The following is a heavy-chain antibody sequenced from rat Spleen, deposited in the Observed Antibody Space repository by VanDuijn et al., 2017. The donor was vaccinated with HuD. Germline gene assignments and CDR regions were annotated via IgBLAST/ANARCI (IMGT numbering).Heavy chain of an antibody. J-gene: IGHJ3*01. V-gene: IGHV5S13*01. CDR1: GLTFSDYD. CDR2: ISTHGDNT. Sequence: EVQLVESGGGLVQPGRSLIISCAASGLTFSDYDMAWVRQAPTKGLEWIASISTHGDNTYYRDSVKGRFTISRDDAKNTQNLQMDSLRSEDTATDYCARHGGLRNWFAYWGQGTLVTVSS. D-gene: IGHD1-11*01. CDR3: ARHGGLRNWFAY.